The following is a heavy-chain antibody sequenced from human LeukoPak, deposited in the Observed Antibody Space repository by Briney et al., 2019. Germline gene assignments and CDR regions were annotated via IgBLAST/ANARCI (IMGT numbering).Heavy chain of an antibody. D-gene: IGHD2-15*01. CDR1: GYSFTSHG. V-gene: IGHV1-18*01. Sequence: ASVKVSCKASGYSFTSHGISWVRQAPGQGLEWMGWISAYNGNTNYAQKLQGRVTMTTDTSTSTAYMELRSLRSDDTAVYYCARDPPRIVVVVAATNYYGMDVWGQGTTVTVSS. CDR2: ISAYNGNT. J-gene: IGHJ6*02. CDR3: ARDPPRIVVVVAATNYYGMDV.